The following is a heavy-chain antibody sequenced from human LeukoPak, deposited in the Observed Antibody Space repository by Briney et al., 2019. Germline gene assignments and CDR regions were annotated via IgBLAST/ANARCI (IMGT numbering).Heavy chain of an antibody. CDR1: GFTFSAYI. D-gene: IGHD3-22*01. CDR3: ARDFEERGYYLADFDY. V-gene: IGHV3-21*06. CDR2: IATSSSFI. Sequence: GGSLRLSCAGSGFTFSAYIMNWVRQAPGKGLEWVSSIATSSSFIYYADSVKGRFTISRDNAKNSLYLQMNSLRADDTAVYYCARDFEERGYYLADFDYWGQGTLVTLPS. J-gene: IGHJ4*02.